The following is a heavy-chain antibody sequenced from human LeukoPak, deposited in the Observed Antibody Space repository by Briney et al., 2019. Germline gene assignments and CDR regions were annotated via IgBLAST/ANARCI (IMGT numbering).Heavy chain of an antibody. CDR2: IYYSGST. CDR3: AKDSSSWPSKDYYYYGMDV. J-gene: IGHJ6*02. D-gene: IGHD6-13*01. Sequence: SETLSLTCTVSGGFISSYYWSWIRQPPGKGLEWIGYIYYSGSTNYNPSLKSRVTISVDTSKNQFSLKLSSVTAADTAVYYCAKDSSSWPSKDYYYYGMDVWGQGTTVTVSS. CDR1: GGFISSYY. V-gene: IGHV4-59*01.